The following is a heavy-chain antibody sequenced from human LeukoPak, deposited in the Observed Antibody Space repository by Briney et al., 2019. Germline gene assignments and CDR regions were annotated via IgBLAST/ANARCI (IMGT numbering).Heavy chain of an antibody. V-gene: IGHV1-69*04. CDR2: IIPLLGIT. CDR1: GDTSGSYA. D-gene: IGHD3-22*01. CDR3: ARRIVVAGIFDY. J-gene: IGHJ4*02. Sequence: GASVKVSCKASGDTSGSYAMNWVRQAPGQGLEWVARIIPLLGITNRAQNLQGRVTVNADTSTNTVYLELSSLRPDDTAVYYCARRIVVAGIFDYWGQGALVTVSS.